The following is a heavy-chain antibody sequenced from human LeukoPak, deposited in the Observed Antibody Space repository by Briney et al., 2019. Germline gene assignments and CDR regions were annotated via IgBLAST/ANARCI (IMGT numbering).Heavy chain of an antibody. D-gene: IGHD2-8*01. CDR3: ARGRKYGFDP. CDR1: GFAFIMYW. V-gene: IGHV3-74*03. Sequence: GGSLRLSCAASGFAFIMYWMQWVRQAPGKGLVWVSYIKSDGTSTKYADSVKGRFTISRDNAKNTLYLQMNSLRAEDTAVYYWARGRKYGFDPWGQGTLVTVSA. CDR2: IKSDGTST. J-gene: IGHJ5*02.